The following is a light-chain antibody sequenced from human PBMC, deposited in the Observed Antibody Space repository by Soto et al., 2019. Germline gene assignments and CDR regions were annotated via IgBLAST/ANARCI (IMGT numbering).Light chain of an antibody. Sequence: QSVLTQPASVSGSPGQSITISCTGASSDIGVYNFVSWYQQHPGKAPKLMIYEVSGRPSGVSNRFSGSKSGNTASLTISGLLPDDEADYYCSSYTTSKSVVFGGGTKLTVL. V-gene: IGLV2-14*01. CDR2: EVS. CDR3: SSYTTSKSVV. J-gene: IGLJ2*01. CDR1: SSDIGVYNF.